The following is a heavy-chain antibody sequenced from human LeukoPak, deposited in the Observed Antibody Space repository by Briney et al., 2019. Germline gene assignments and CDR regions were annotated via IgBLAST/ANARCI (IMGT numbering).Heavy chain of an antibody. V-gene: IGHV3-21*01. J-gene: IGHJ6*03. CDR1: GFTFSSYS. CDR3: ARVADDYPFNYMDV. Sequence: PGGSLRLSCAASGFTFSSYSMNWVRQAPGKGLEWVSSISSSSSYIYYADSVKGRFTISRDNAKNSLYLQMNSLRAEDTAVYYCARVADDYPFNYMDVWGKGTTVTVS. D-gene: IGHD5-24*01. CDR2: ISSSSSYI.